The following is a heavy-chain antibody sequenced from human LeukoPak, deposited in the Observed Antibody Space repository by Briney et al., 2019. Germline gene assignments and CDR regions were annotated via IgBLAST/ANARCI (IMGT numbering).Heavy chain of an antibody. Sequence: PGGSLRLSCAASAFTFSDYFMSWFRQAPGKGLGWVSYISSSGKTTKYADSVKGRFTISRDNAKNSLDLQMNSLRAEDTAVYYCARGYTLNSHFDYWGQGTLVIISS. D-gene: IGHD3-16*02. V-gene: IGHV3-11*04. CDR2: ISSSGKTT. CDR3: ARGYTLNSHFDY. J-gene: IGHJ4*02. CDR1: AFTFSDYF.